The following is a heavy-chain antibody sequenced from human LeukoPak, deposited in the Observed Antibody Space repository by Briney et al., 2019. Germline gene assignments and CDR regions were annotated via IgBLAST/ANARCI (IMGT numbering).Heavy chain of an antibody. V-gene: IGHV3-7*01. D-gene: IGHD6-19*01. J-gene: IGHJ4*02. CDR2: IKQDGSEK. Sequence: GGSLRLSCAASGFTFSNYWMSWVRQAPGKGLEWVANIKQDGSEKYYVDSVKGRFTISRDNAKNSLYLQMNSLRAEDTAVYYCARESGGSGWYMDYWGQGTLVTVSS. CDR3: ARESGGSGWYMDY. CDR1: GFTFSNYW.